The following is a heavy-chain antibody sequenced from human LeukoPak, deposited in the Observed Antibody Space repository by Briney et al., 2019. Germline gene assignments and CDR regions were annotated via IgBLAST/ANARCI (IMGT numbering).Heavy chain of an antibody. J-gene: IGHJ4*02. CDR2: ISGSGGST. Sequence: GGSLKLSCAASGFTFSSYAMSWVRQAPGKGLEWVSAISGSGGSTYYADSVKGRFTISRDNSKNTLYLQVNSLRAEDTAVYCCANEEPLHDYVWGSYLDYWGQGTLVTVSS. D-gene: IGHD3-16*01. CDR1: GFTFSSYA. CDR3: ANEEPLHDYVWGSYLDY. V-gene: IGHV3-23*01.